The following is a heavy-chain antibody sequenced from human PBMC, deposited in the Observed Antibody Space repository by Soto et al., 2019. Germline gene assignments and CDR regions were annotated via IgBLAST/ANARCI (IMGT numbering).Heavy chain of an antibody. CDR3: ARDNYDSSGYQNNYYGMDV. V-gene: IGHV3-33*08. D-gene: IGHD3-22*01. J-gene: IGHJ6*02. Sequence: VQLVESGGGLVQSGGSLRLSCAASGFTFSDYHIDWVRQAPGKGLEWVAVIWYDGSNKYYADSVKGRFTISRDNSKNTLYLQMNSLRAEDTAVYYCARDNYDSSGYQNNYYGMDVWGQGTTVTVSS. CDR2: IWYDGSNK. CDR1: GFTFSDYH.